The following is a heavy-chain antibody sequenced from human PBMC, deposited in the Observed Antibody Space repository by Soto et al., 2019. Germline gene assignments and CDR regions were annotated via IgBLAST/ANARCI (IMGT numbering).Heavy chain of an antibody. CDR1: GDSISSSTYY. J-gene: IGHJ4*02. Sequence: SETLSLTCTVSGDSISSSTYYWGWIRQPPGKGLEWIGCIYHTGTTYYNPSLKSRVTISVDTSKNQFSLKLSSVTAADTAVYYCARHYFSSSSMFDYWGQGTMVTVYS. V-gene: IGHV4-39*01. D-gene: IGHD6-6*01. CDR3: ARHYFSSSSMFDY. CDR2: IYHTGTT.